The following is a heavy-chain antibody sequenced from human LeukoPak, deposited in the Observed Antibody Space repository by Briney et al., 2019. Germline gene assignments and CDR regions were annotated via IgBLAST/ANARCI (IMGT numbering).Heavy chain of an antibody. CDR3: ASRDTATGLD. CDR1: GGSISSSGYY. CDR2: IYYSGST. D-gene: IGHD5-18*01. V-gene: IGHV4-39*07. Sequence: SETLSLTCTVSGGSISSSGYYWGWIRQPPGRGLEWIGNIYYSGSTYYNPSLKSRVTISVDTSKNQFSLKLSSVTAADTAVYYCASRDTATGLDWGQGTLVTVSS. J-gene: IGHJ4*02.